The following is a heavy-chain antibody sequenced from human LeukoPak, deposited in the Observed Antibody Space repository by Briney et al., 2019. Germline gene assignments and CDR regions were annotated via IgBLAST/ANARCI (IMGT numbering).Heavy chain of an antibody. D-gene: IGHD2-2*01. CDR2: ISAYNGNT. CDR1: GYTFTSYG. J-gene: IGHJ6*03. V-gene: IGHV1-18*01. CDR3: ARDCTSTSCPYYYYYYMDV. Sequence: ASEKVPCKASGYTFTSYGISWVRQAPGQGLEWMGWISAYNGNTNYAQKLQGRVTMTTDTSTSTAYMELRSLRSDDTAVYYCARDCTSTSCPYYYYYYMDVWGKGTTVTVSS.